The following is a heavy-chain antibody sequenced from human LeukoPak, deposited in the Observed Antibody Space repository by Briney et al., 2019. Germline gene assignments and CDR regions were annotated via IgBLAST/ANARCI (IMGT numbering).Heavy chain of an antibody. J-gene: IGHJ4*02. CDR3: AKGPLKSSEAYKSFDY. D-gene: IGHD5-24*01. CDR1: GYTFTSYD. V-gene: IGHV1-8*01. Sequence: ASVKVSCKASGYTFTSYDINWVRQATGQGFEWMGWMNPNSGNTGYAQKFQGRVTMTRNTSIDTAYMELSSLRSEDTAVYYCAKGPLKSSEAYKSFDYWGQGTLVTVSS. CDR2: MNPNSGNT.